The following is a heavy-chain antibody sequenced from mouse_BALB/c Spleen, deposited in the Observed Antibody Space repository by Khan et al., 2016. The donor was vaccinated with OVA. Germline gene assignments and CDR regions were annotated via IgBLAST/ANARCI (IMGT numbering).Heavy chain of an antibody. CDR1: GFTFTNYG. Sequence: EVELVESGGDLVKPGGSLKLSCAASGFTFTNYGMSWVRQTPDKRLEWVTTISSGGNYTYYPDSVKGRFTISRDTAKNNLYLQMSSLKSEDTAMYYCGRQSPALHAIDYWGQGTSVTVSS. J-gene: IGHJ4*01. V-gene: IGHV5-6*01. CDR2: ISSGGNYT. CDR3: GRQSPALHAIDY.